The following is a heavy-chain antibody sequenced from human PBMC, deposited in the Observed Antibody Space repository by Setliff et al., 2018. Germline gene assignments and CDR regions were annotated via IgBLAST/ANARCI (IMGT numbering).Heavy chain of an antibody. CDR1: GYTFTTYA. CDR3: ATGSLAIAGTGH. J-gene: IGHJ4*02. D-gene: IGHD6-13*01. Sequence: ASVKVSCKASGYTFTTYAISWMRQAPGQGLEYMGWINTNTGNPSYAQGFTGRSVFSLDTSVSTAYLEISSLKAEDTAHYYCATGSLAIAGTGHWGQGTLVTVSS. CDR2: INTNTGNP. V-gene: IGHV7-4-1*02.